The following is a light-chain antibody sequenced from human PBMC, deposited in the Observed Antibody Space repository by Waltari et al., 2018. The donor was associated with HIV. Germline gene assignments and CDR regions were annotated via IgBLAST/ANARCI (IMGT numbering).Light chain of an antibody. CDR1: KLGEKY. CDR3: QTGDSNTGV. J-gene: IGLJ3*02. CDR2: QDN. V-gene: IGLV3-1*01. Sequence: SYELTQPPSVSVSPGQTVSITCSGDKLGEKYACWYQQRPGQSPLLVIYQDNQRPSGIPERWSGSNSGNTATLTISGTQAMDEADYYCQTGDSNTGVFGGGTKLTVL.